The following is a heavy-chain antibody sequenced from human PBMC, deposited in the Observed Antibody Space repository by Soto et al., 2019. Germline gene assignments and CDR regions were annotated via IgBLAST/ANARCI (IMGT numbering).Heavy chain of an antibody. D-gene: IGHD3-16*01. Sequence: GSLRLSCAASGFTLSTHGMTWVRQAPGKGPEWVASISGGGGTISYTESVKGRFSISRDHSKNTLYLQMNNLRAEDTAIYFCAKDPNGFYVGAFDFWGQGTMVTVSS. J-gene: IGHJ3*01. CDR3: AKDPNGFYVGAFDF. CDR2: ISGGGGTI. V-gene: IGHV3-23*01. CDR1: GFTLSTHG.